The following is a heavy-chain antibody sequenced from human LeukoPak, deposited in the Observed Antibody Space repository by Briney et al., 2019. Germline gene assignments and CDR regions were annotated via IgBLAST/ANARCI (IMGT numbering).Heavy chain of an antibody. Sequence: SQTLSLTCAVSGGSISSGGYSWSWIRQPPGKGLEWIGYIYHSGSTYYNPSLKSRVTISVDRSKNQFSLKLISVTAADTAVYYCARSCGGDCYDYYYYYGMDVWGQGTTVTVSS. CDR1: GGSISSGGYS. D-gene: IGHD2-21*02. CDR2: IYHSGST. J-gene: IGHJ6*02. V-gene: IGHV4-30-2*01. CDR3: ARSCGGDCYDYYYYYGMDV.